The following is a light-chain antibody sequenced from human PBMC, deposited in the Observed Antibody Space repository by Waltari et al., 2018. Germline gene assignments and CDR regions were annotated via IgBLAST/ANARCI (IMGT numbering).Light chain of an antibody. V-gene: IGLV3-27*01. CDR1: LLAKKY. Sequence: SYELTQPSSVSVSPGQTARITCSGDLLAKKYTRWFQQKPGQAPLLLITKDSDRPSGIPERVSGSNSGTTVTLTISGAQPGDEADYYCYSAPDNSGVFGGGTKLIVL. J-gene: IGLJ3*02. CDR3: YSAPDNSGV. CDR2: KDS.